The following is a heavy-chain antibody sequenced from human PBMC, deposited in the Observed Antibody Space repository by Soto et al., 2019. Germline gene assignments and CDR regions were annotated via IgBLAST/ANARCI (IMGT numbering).Heavy chain of an antibody. V-gene: IGHV3-23*01. CDR1: GFIFSSYV. J-gene: IGHJ4*02. CDR3: AESPWYGY. Sequence: GSLRLSCAASGFIFSSYVMSWVRQAPGKGLEWVSSISGSGDSEHYADSVKGRFTISRDNSKNTLSLQMNSLRVEDTAVYYCAESPWYGYWGQGTQVTVSS. CDR2: ISGSGDSE. D-gene: IGHD6-13*01.